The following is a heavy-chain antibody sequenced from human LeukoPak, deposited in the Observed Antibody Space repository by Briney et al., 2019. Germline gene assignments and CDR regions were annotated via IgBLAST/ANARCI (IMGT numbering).Heavy chain of an antibody. CDR3: ARDSDSSGYYSVDY. CDR2: INPNSGGT. D-gene: IGHD3-22*01. Sequence: ASVKVSCKASGYTFTGYYMHWVRQAPGQGLEWMGWINPNSGGTNYAQKFQGRVTMTRDTSISTAYMELSRLTSDDTAVYYCARDSDSSGYYSVDYWGQGTLVTVSS. V-gene: IGHV1-2*02. J-gene: IGHJ4*02. CDR1: GYTFTGYY.